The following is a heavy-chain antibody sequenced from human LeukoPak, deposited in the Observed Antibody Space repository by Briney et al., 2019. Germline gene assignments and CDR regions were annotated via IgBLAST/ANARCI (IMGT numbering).Heavy chain of an antibody. CDR1: GYTFTSYA. Sequence: SVKVSCKASGYTFTSYAMHWVRQAPGQGLEWMGGIIPIFGTANYAQKFQGRVTITTDESTSTAYMELSSLRSEDTAVYYCAKGDYCSSTSCYAGNAFDIWGQGTMVTVSS. CDR3: AKGDYCSSTSCYAGNAFDI. V-gene: IGHV1-69*05. CDR2: IIPIFGTA. D-gene: IGHD2-2*01. J-gene: IGHJ3*02.